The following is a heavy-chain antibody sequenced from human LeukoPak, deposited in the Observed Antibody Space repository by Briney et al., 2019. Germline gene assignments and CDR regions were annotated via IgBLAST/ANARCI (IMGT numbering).Heavy chain of an antibody. V-gene: IGHV3-30*18. CDR2: ISYDGSNK. CDR3: AKDVPDGYTDGVLLDI. D-gene: IGHD5-24*01. Sequence: GGSLRLSCAASGFTFSSYGMHWVRQAPGKGLEWVAVISYDGSNKYYADSVKGRFTISRDNSKNTLYLQMNSLRAEDTAVYYCAKDVPDGYTDGVLLDIWGQGTMVTVSS. J-gene: IGHJ3*02. CDR1: GFTFSSYG.